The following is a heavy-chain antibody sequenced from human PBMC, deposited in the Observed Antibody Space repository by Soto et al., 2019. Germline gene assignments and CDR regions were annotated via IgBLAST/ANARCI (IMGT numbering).Heavy chain of an antibody. V-gene: IGHV1-69*13. D-gene: IGHD6-6*01. CDR3: ARDGSIAARLYYYYYGMDV. J-gene: IGHJ6*02. Sequence: SVKVSCQASGGTFSSYAISWVRQAPGQGLEWMGGIIPIFGTANYAQKFQGRVTITADESTSTAYMERSSLRSEDTAGYYCARDGSIAARLYYYYYGMDVWGQGTTVPVSS. CDR2: IIPIFGTA. CDR1: GGTFSSYA.